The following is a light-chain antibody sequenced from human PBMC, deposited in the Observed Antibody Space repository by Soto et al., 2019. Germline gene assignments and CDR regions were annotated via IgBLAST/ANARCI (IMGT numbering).Light chain of an antibody. J-gene: IGKJ1*01. CDR2: QAS. V-gene: IGKV1-5*03. CDR3: QQYTTYWT. CDR1: QSISSW. Sequence: DIQMTQSPSTLSASVGDRVTITCRASQSISSWLAWYQHKPGEAPKLLISQASILESGVPPRFSGSGSGTEFTLTITSLQPEDSTTYFCQQYTTYWTFGQGTKVDIK.